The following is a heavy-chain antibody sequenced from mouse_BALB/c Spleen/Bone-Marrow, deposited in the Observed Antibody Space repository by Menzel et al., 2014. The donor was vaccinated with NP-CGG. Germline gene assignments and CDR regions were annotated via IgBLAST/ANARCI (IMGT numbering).Heavy chain of an antibody. D-gene: IGHD1-1*01. V-gene: IGHV1-37*01. CDR2: INPYNGGT. CDR1: GYSFTGHT. Sequence: VQLQQPAPELVKPGASMKISCKASGYSFTGHTMNRVKQSHGKNLEWIGLINPYNGGTSYNQKFKGKATLTVDKSSSTAYMELLSLTSDDSAVYYCARGDYCGYAMDYWRQGTSVTVSS. CDR3: ARGDYCGYAMDY. J-gene: IGHJ4*01.